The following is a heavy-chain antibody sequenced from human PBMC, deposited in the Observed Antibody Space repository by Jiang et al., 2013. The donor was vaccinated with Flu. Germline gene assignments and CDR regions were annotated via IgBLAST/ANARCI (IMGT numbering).Heavy chain of an antibody. Sequence: KPTQTLTLTCTFSGFSLSTSGMCVSWIRQPPGKALEWLALIDWDDDKYYSTSLKTRLTISKDTSKNQVVLTMTNMDPVDTATYYCARIQRIYYDSQDAFDIWGQGTMVTVSS. CDR3: ARIQRIYYDSQDAFDI. CDR2: IDWDDDK. CDR1: GFSLSTSGMC. J-gene: IGHJ3*02. D-gene: IGHD3-22*01. V-gene: IGHV2-70*01.